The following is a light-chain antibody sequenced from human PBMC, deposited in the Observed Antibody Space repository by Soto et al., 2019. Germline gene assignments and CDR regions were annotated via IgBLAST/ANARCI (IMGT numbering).Light chain of an antibody. CDR2: STS. V-gene: IGLV7-43*01. CDR3: LTYYGGHVV. CDR1: TGAVTSGYY. Sequence: QAVVTQEPSLTVSPGRTVTLTCASSTGAVTSGYYPNWFQQKPGQPPRPLIYSTSNKHSWTPARFSGSLFGGKAALTLSGAQPEDEADYYCLTYYGGHVVFGGGTKVTVL. J-gene: IGLJ2*01.